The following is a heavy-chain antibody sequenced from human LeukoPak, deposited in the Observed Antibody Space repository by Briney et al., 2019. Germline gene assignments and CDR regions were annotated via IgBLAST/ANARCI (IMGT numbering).Heavy chain of an antibody. D-gene: IGHD3-9*01. V-gene: IGHV4-34*01. CDR2: INHSGST. CDR3: ARGDILTGYSF. CDR1: GGSFSGYY. J-gene: IGHJ4*02. Sequence: PSETLSLTCAVYGGSFSGYYWSWIRQPPGQGLEWIGEINHSGSTNYNPSLKSRVTISVDTSENQFSLKLSSVTAADTAVYYCARGDILTGYSFWGQGTLVTVSS.